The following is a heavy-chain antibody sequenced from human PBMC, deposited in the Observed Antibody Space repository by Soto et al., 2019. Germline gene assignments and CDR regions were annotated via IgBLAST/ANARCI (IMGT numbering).Heavy chain of an antibody. Sequence: QVQLQESGPGLVKPSQTLSLTCTVSGGSISSGGYYWSWIRQHPGKGLEWIGYIYYSGSTYYNPSLKSRVTISVDTSKNQFSLKLSSVTAADTAVYYCARSVIVADDFTSIAARSAFDIWGQGTMVTVSS. CDR2: IYYSGST. CDR3: ARSVIVADDFTSIAARSAFDI. CDR1: GGSISSGGYY. D-gene: IGHD6-6*01. J-gene: IGHJ3*02. V-gene: IGHV4-31*03.